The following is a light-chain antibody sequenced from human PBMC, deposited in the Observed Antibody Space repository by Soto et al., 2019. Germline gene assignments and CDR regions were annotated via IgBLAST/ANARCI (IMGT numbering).Light chain of an antibody. CDR1: SSDVGGYNY. V-gene: IGLV2-14*01. J-gene: IGLJ3*02. CDR2: EVI. CDR3: SSYTSSDTLV. Sequence: QSVLTQPASVSGSPGQSITLSCTGTSSDVGGYNYVSWYQQHPPKAPKLMIYEVINRPSGVSNRFSGSKSGNTASLTISGLQAEDEADYYCSSYTSSDTLVFGGGTKLTVL.